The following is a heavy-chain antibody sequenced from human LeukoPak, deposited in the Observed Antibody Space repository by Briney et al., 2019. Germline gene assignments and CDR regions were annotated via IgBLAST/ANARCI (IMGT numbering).Heavy chain of an antibody. CDR2: ISWNSGSI. V-gene: IGHV3-9*01. CDR3: ARRLATIRSQVDH. CDR1: GFTFDDYA. Sequence: GRSLRLSCAASGFTFDDYAMHWVRQAPGKGLEWVPGISWNSGSIGYADSVKGRFTISRDNAKNSLYLQMNSLRAEDTALYYCARRLATIRSQVDHWGQGTLVTVSS. J-gene: IGHJ4*02. D-gene: IGHD5-12*01.